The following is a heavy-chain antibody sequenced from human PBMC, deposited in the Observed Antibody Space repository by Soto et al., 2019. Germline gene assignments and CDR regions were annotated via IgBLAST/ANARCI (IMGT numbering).Heavy chain of an antibody. CDR2: ITRDGSNT. D-gene: IGHD1-26*01. CDR3: AKEGGLSGSYYISSSYYFDY. V-gene: IGHV3-30*18. CDR1: GFTFSSYA. Sequence: GGSLSLSCAASGFTFSSYAMHWVRQAPGKGLEYVSVITRDGSNTDYANSVKGRFTISRDNSKNTLYLQMNSLRAEDTSVYYCAKEGGLSGSYYISSSYYFDYWGQGALVTVSS. J-gene: IGHJ4*02.